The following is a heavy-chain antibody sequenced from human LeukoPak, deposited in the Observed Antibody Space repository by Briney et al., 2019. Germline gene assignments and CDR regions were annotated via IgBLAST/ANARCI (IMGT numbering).Heavy chain of an antibody. CDR3: ARVGSAAATADY. CDR1: GYTFTSYY. Sequence: ASVKVSCKASGYTFTSYYMHWMRQAPGQGPEWMGIINPRGGSTDYAQKFQGRITMTSDTSTSTVYMELNSLRSDDTAVYSCARVGSAAATADYWGQGTLVTVSS. CDR2: INPRGGST. J-gene: IGHJ4*02. D-gene: IGHD6-25*01. V-gene: IGHV1-46*01.